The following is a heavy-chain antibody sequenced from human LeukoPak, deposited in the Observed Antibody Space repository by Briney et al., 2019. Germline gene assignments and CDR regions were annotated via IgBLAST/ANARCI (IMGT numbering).Heavy chain of an antibody. Sequence: ASVKVSCKVSGYTLTESSMHWVRQAPGKGLEWMGGFDPEDGETIYAQKFQGRVTMTEDTSTDTAYMELSSLRSEDAAVYYCATTLVGATGRFGHYWGQGTLVTVSS. D-gene: IGHD1-26*01. CDR2: FDPEDGET. CDR1: GYTLTESS. V-gene: IGHV1-24*01. CDR3: ATTLVGATGRFGHY. J-gene: IGHJ4*02.